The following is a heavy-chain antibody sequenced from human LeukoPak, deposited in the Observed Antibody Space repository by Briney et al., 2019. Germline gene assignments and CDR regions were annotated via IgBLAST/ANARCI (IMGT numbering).Heavy chain of an antibody. D-gene: IGHD4-17*01. CDR2: IIPILGIA. J-gene: IGHJ5*02. V-gene: IGHV1-69*04. Sequence: GASVKVSCKASGGTFSSYAISWVRQAPGQGLEWMGRIIPILGIANYAQKFQGRVTITADKSTSTAYMELSSLRSEDTAVYYRARDRGDYVANWFDPWGQGTLVTVSS. CDR1: GGTFSSYA. CDR3: ARDRGDYVANWFDP.